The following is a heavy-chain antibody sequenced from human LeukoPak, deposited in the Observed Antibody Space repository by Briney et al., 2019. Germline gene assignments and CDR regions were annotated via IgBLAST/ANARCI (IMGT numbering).Heavy chain of an antibody. CDR1: GVSTSSSSHY. V-gene: IGHV4-39*02. CDR3: ARLSSGSIRSHFDY. Sequence: PSETLSLTCTVSGVSTSSSSHYWGWIRQPPGKGLEWIGSINYSGSTYYNPSLWSRVTISVDTSKNHFSLKLSSVTAADTAVYYCARLSSGSIRSHFDYWGQGTLVTVSS. J-gene: IGHJ4*02. CDR2: INYSGST. D-gene: IGHD3-10*01.